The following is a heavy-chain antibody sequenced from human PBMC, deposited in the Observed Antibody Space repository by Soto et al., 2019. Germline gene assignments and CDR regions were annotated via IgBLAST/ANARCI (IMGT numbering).Heavy chain of an antibody. Sequence: EVQLVEFGGGLVQPGGSLRLSCAASGFSFSDYGMNWVRQAPGRGLEWISYISYSSATVHYADSVKGRFTISRDNANSSLYLEMGSLRDGDTAIYFCARDSSRYTYGSFYFDSWGQGTLVTVSS. CDR1: GFSFSDYG. D-gene: IGHD5-18*01. J-gene: IGHJ4*02. V-gene: IGHV3-48*02. CDR2: ISYSSATV. CDR3: ARDSSRYTYGSFYFDS.